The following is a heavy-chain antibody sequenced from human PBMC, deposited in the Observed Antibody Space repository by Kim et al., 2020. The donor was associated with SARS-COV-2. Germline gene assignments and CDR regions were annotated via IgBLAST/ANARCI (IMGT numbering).Heavy chain of an antibody. V-gene: IGHV3-9*01. CDR2: ITWNSVST. CDR3: AKEDVRYFDL. Sequence: GGSLRLSCVASGFNFDYHALHWVRQAPGKGLEWVSGITWNSVSTDYADSVRGRFTISRDNAKNSLYLPINSLQPEDTALYYCAKEDVRYFDLWGRGTLVAVSS. J-gene: IGHJ2*01. CDR1: GFNFDYHA.